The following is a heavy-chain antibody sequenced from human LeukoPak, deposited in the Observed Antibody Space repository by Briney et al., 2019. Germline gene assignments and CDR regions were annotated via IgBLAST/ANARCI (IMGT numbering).Heavy chain of an antibody. CDR3: AKRGVVIRVILVGFHKEAYYFDS. CDR1: GTTLSNYG. V-gene: IGHV3-23*01. D-gene: IGHD3-22*01. J-gene: IGHJ4*02. Sequence: ARSLRLSCAVSGTTLSNYGMSWVRHAPGKGLEWVAGISDSGSSTNYADSVKGRFTISRDNPKNTLYLQMNSLRAEDTEVYFCAKRGVVIRVILVGFHKEAYYFDSWGQGALVTVSS. CDR2: ISDSGSST.